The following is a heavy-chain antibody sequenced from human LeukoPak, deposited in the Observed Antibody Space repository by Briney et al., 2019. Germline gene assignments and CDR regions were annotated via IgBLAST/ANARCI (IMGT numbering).Heavy chain of an antibody. J-gene: IGHJ3*02. CDR2: MNPNSGNT. V-gene: IGHV1-8*01. D-gene: IGHD6-19*01. Sequence: VKVSCKASGYTFTSYDINWVRQATGQGLEWMGWMNPNSGNTGYAQKFQGRVTMTRDTSISTAYMELSRLRSDDTAVYYCARDRGWAFDIWGQGTMVTVSS. CDR3: ARDRGWAFDI. CDR1: GYTFTSYD.